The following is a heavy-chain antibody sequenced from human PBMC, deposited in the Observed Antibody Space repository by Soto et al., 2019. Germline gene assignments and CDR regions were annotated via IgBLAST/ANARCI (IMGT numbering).Heavy chain of an antibody. CDR3: AKDRQLGSSLYYFDY. Sequence: SCVASGIDLENYGIHWVRQAPGEGLEWVAVISSDGTTKSYIDSVRGRFTISRDNSRSTVFLQMNSLRGEDTAVYYCAKDRQLGSSLYYFDYWGQGTLVTVSS. J-gene: IGHJ4*02. CDR1: GIDLENYG. V-gene: IGHV3-30*18. CDR2: ISSDGTTK. D-gene: IGHD5-18*01.